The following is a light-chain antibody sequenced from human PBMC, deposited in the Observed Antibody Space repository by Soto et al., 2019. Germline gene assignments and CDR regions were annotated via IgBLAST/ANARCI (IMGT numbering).Light chain of an antibody. J-gene: IGKJ4*01. CDR3: QQYDCSPLT. Sequence: EIVLTQSPGTLSSSPGERATLSCRASQSVSSSYLAWYQQKPGQAPRLLIYGASSRATGIPDRFSGSGSGTDFTLTISRLEPADFAVYYCQQYDCSPLTFGGGTKVEI. CDR2: GAS. V-gene: IGKV3-20*01. CDR1: QSVSSSY.